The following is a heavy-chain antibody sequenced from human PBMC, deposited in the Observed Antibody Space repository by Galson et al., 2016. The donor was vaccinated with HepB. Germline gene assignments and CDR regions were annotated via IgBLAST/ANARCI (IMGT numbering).Heavy chain of an antibody. CDR2: IWYDGSKK. CDR3: ARDGQQLAPYGLDV. J-gene: IGHJ6*04. V-gene: IGHV3-33*01. CDR1: GFTFSSHG. D-gene: IGHD6-6*01. Sequence: SLRLSCAASGFTFSSHGMHWVRQAPGKGLGWVAFIWYDGSKKDYIDSVEGRFTVSRDNSKNTVYLQMNSLRAEDTALYYCARDGQQLAPYGLDVWGEGTTVTVSS.